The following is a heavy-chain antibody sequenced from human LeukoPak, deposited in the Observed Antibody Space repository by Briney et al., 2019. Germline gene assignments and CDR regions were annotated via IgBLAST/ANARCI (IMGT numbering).Heavy chain of an antibody. CDR3: AKAQGTLWAAFDF. Sequence: GGSLRLSCAASGFTFNSYGMHWVRQAPGKGLEWVAVISYDGSDKYYADSVKGRFTISRDISENTVYLQMNSLRGEDTAVHYCAKAQGTLWAAFDFWGQGTLVTVSS. CDR1: GFTFNSYG. D-gene: IGHD3-10*01. J-gene: IGHJ4*02. CDR2: ISYDGSDK. V-gene: IGHV3-30*18.